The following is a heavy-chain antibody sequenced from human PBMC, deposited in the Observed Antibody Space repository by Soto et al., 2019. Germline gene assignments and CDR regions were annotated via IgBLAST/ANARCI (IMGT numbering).Heavy chain of an antibody. CDR3: ARDGGYCSGGSCPNYYYGMDV. Sequence: GGSLRLSCAASGFTFSDYYMSWIRQAPGKGLEWVSYISSSSSYTNYADSVKGRFTISRDNAKNSLYLQMNSLRAEDTAVYYCARDGGYCSGGSCPNYYYGMDVWDQGTTVTVSS. J-gene: IGHJ6*02. CDR2: ISSSSSYT. D-gene: IGHD2-15*01. V-gene: IGHV3-11*06. CDR1: GFTFSDYY.